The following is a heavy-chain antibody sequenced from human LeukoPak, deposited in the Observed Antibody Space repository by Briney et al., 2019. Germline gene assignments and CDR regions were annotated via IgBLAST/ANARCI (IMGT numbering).Heavy chain of an antibody. CDR2: LYGAGST. Sequence: GGSLRLSCPASGLTVSSNYMSWVRQAPGKGLEWVSVLYGAGSTYYADSVKGRFTISRDNSKNTLFLQMNSLRGEDTAVYYCARGGTPGYSTGWIDYWGQGTLVTVSS. D-gene: IGHD6-19*01. CDR3: ARGGTPGYSTGWIDY. CDR1: GLTVSSNY. J-gene: IGHJ4*02. V-gene: IGHV3-53*05.